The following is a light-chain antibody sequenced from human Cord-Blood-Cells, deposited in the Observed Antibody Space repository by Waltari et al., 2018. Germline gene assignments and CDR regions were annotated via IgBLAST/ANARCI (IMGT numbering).Light chain of an antibody. CDR3: QQYYSTPYT. Sequence: DIVMTQSPDSLAVSLGERATINCKSSQSFLYSSNNKNYLAWYQQKPGQPPKLLIYWASTRESGVPDRFSGSGSVTDFTLTISSLQAEDVAVYYCQQYYSTPYTFGQGTKLEIK. J-gene: IGKJ2*01. CDR2: WAS. V-gene: IGKV4-1*01. CDR1: QSFLYSSNNKNY.